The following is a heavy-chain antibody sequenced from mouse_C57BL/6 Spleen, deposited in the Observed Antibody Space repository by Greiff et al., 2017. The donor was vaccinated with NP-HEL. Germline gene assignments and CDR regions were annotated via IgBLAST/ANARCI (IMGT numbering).Heavy chain of an antibody. CDR1: GYTFTSYW. J-gene: IGHJ2*01. V-gene: IGHV1-64*01. D-gene: IGHD1-1*01. CDR3: ARGGYYGYYFDY. CDR2: IHPTSGST. Sequence: QVQLQQPGAELVKPGASVKLSCKASGYTFTSYWMHWVKQRPGQGLEWIGMIHPTSGSTNYNEKFKSKATLTVDKSSSTAYMQLSSLTSEDSAVYYCARGGYYGYYFDYWGQGTTLTVSS.